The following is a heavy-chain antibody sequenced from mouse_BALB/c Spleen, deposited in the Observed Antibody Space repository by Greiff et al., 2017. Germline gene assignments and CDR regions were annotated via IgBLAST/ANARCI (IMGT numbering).Heavy chain of an antibody. CDR3: ARRRSYYGSSPSYAMDY. CDR2: ISSGGGST. D-gene: IGHD1-1*01. J-gene: IGHJ4*01. CDR1: GFAFSSYD. V-gene: IGHV5-12-1*01. Sequence: EVKLVESGGGLVKPGGSLKLSCAASGFAFSSYDMSWVRQTPEKRLEWVAYISSGGGSTYYPDTVKGRFTISRDNAKNTLYLQMSSLKSEDTAMYYCARRRSYYGSSPSYAMDYWGQGTSVTVSS.